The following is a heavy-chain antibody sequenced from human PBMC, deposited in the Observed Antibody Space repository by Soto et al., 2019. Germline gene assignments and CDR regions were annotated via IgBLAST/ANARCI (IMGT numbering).Heavy chain of an antibody. CDR3: ARFPKIVVVPAAIPNWFDP. CDR1: GYTFTSYA. Sequence: ASVKVSCKASGYTFTSYAMNWVRQAPGQGLEWMGWINTNTGNPTYAQGFTGRFVFSLDTSVSTAYLQISSLKAEDTAVYYCARFPKIVVVPAAIPNWFDPWGQGTLVTVSS. CDR2: INTNTGNP. V-gene: IGHV7-4-1*02. J-gene: IGHJ5*02. D-gene: IGHD2-2*01.